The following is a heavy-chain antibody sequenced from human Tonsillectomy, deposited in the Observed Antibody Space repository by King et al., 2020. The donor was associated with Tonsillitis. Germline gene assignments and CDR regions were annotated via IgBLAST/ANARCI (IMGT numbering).Heavy chain of an antibody. D-gene: IGHD2-8*01. Sequence: VQLVESGGGVVQPGGSLRLSCAASGFTFRSYGMHWVRQAPGKGLEWVAFIWYDGSDQYYLDSVKGRFTISRDNSKNTLYLQMNSLRDEDMAVYYCAKVGSQGYCTTSSCYGHYFDSWGQGTLVTVSS. CDR1: GFTFRSYG. V-gene: IGHV3-30*02. CDR2: IWYDGSDQ. J-gene: IGHJ4*02. CDR3: AKVGSQGYCTTSSCYGHYFDS.